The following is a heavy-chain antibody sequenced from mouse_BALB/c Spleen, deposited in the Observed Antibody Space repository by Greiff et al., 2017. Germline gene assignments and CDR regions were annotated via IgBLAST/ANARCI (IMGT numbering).Heavy chain of an antibody. CDR3: AREDYYAMDY. Sequence: VQLKESGGGLVKPGGSLKLSCAASGFTFSSYAMSWVRQTPEKRLEWVASISSGGSTYYPDSVKGRFTISRDNARNILYLQMSSLRSEDTAMYYCAREDYYAMDYWGQGTSVTVSS. CDR2: ISSGGST. J-gene: IGHJ4*01. CDR1: GFTFSSYA. V-gene: IGHV5-6-5*01.